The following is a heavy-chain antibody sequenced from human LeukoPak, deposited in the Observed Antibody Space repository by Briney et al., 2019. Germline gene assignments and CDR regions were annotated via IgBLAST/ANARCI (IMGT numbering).Heavy chain of an antibody. J-gene: IGHJ4*02. CDR1: GGSFSGYY. Sequence: SETLSLTCAVYGGSFSGYYWSWIRQPPGKGLEWIGEINHSGSTNYNPSLKSRVTISVDTSKNQFSLKLSSVTAADTAVYYCARERGYGYGLGGFDYWGQGTLVTVSS. D-gene: IGHD5-18*01. CDR2: INHSGST. V-gene: IGHV4-34*01. CDR3: ARERGYGYGLGGFDY.